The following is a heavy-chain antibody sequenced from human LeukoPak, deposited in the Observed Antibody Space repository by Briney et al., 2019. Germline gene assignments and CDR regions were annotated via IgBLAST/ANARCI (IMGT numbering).Heavy chain of an antibody. V-gene: IGHV4-59*01. Sequence: PSETLSLTCTVSGGSISTYYWSWIRQPPGKGLEWIGYIYYTGSTSYNPSLKSRVTMSLDASKNQFSLELNSVTPADTAVYYCARGGNYWPQWWFDPWGRGTLISVSS. CDR2: IYYTGST. CDR1: GGSISTYY. D-gene: IGHD1-26*01. J-gene: IGHJ5*02. CDR3: ARGGNYWPQWWFDP.